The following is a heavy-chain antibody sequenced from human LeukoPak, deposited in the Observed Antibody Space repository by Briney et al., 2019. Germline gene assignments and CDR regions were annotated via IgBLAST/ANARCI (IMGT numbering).Heavy chain of an antibody. V-gene: IGHV3-30*18. CDR1: GFTFSGYG. CDR2: ISYDGSNK. CDR3: AKTPRNWNYPNWFDP. D-gene: IGHD1-7*01. Sequence: GRSLRLSCAASGFTFSGYGMHWVRQAPGKGLEWVAVISYDGSNKYYADSVKGRFTISRDNSKNTLYLQMNSLRAEDTAVYYCAKTPRNWNYPNWFDPWGQGTLVTVSS. J-gene: IGHJ5*02.